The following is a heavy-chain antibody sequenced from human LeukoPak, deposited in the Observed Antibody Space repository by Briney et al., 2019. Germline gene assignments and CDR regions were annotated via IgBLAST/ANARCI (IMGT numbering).Heavy chain of an antibody. CDR2: ISSSGTTT. D-gene: IGHD2-15*01. V-gene: IGHV3-48*03. Sequence: GGSLRLSCAASGLTFSSYEMNWVRQAPGMGLEWLSYISSSGTTTYYADSVEGRFTISRDNAKKSLYLQMISLRAEDTGVYYCVRGRYCSGGICYSPTTFEIWGQGTMVTVSS. CDR3: VRGRYCSGGICYSPTTFEI. CDR1: GLTFSSYE. J-gene: IGHJ3*02.